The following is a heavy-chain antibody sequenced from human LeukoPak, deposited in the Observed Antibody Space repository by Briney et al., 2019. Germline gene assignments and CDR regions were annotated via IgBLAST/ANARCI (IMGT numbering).Heavy chain of an antibody. J-gene: IGHJ6*03. D-gene: IGHD3-3*01. CDR3: ARGSGYDFWSGHNYYDYYMDV. Sequence: GSLRLSCAVSGGSISSYYWSWIRQPPGKGPEWIGYIYYSGSTNYNPSLKSRVTISVDTSKNQFSLKLSSVTAADTAVYYCARGSGYDFWSGHNYYDYYMDVWGKGTTVTVSS. CDR1: GGSISSYY. CDR2: IYYSGST. V-gene: IGHV4-59*01.